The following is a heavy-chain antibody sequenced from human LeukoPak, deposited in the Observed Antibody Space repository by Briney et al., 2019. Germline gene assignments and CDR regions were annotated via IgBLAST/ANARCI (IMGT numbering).Heavy chain of an antibody. CDR2: IYYSGST. J-gene: IGHJ4*02. CDR1: GGSISSYY. D-gene: IGHD5-12*01. Sequence: SETLSLTCTVSGGSISSYYWSWIRQPPGKGLEWIGYIYYSGSTNYNPSLKSRVTILVDTSKNQFSLKLSSVTAADTAVYYCARDRYSGYAFDYWGQGTLVTVSS. V-gene: IGHV4-59*01. CDR3: ARDRYSGYAFDY.